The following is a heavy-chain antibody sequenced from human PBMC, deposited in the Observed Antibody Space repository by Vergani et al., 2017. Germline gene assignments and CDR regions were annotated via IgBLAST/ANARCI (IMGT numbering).Heavy chain of an antibody. CDR3: ARADDYTYYPDY. CDR1: TGSISSGGYY. CDR2: IYHSGCT. J-gene: IGHJ4*02. V-gene: IGHV4-31*03. D-gene: IGHD2/OR15-2a*01. Sequence: QVQLQESGPGLVKPSQTLSLTCTVSTGSISSGGYYWSWIRQHPGKGLEWIGYIYHSGCTYYNPSLQSRITMSVDTSRNQFSLNLSSVTAADTAVYYCARADDYTYYPDYWGQGTLVTVSS.